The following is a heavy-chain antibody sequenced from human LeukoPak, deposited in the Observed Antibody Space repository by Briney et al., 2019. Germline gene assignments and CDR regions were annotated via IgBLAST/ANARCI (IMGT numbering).Heavy chain of an antibody. Sequence: GGSLRLSCAASGFTFSTYGMHWVRQAPGKGLEWVAVIWSDGSNKYYADSVKGRFTISRDNSKNTLSLQMNSLRAEDTAVYYCARRRYSVYDFDYWGQGTLVTVSS. CDR3: ARRRYSVYDFDY. D-gene: IGHD5/OR15-5a*01. J-gene: IGHJ4*02. CDR1: GFTFSTYG. V-gene: IGHV3-33*01. CDR2: IWSDGSNK.